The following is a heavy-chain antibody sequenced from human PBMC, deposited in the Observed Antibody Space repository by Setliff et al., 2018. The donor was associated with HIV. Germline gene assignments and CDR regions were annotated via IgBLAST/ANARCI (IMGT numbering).Heavy chain of an antibody. V-gene: IGHV3-30*02. CDR2: IRYDGSNK. Sequence: GGSLRLSCAASGFIFSNYVMHWVRQTPGKGLEWVAFIRYDGSNKYYADSVKGRFTISRDNSKNSLYLQMNSLRAEDTAVYYCAKDAGSYSYVHEYFQHWGQGTLVTVSS. CDR3: AKDAGSYSYVHEYFQH. CDR1: GFIFSNYV. J-gene: IGHJ1*01. D-gene: IGHD5-18*01.